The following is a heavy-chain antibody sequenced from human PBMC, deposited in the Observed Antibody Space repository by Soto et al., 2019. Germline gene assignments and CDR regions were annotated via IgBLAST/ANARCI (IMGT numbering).Heavy chain of an antibody. CDR3: ARDRANSVWSDY. D-gene: IGHD6-19*01. Sequence: EVQLVETGGGLIQPGGSLRLSCAASGLTVSSNYMSWVRQAPGKGLEWVTVIYTDGGTYYADSVKGRFTISRDNSKNTLYILMNSLSAEDTAVYFCARDRANSVWSDYWGQGTMVTVSS. CDR1: GLTVSSNY. J-gene: IGHJ4*02. V-gene: IGHV3-53*02. CDR2: IYTDGGT.